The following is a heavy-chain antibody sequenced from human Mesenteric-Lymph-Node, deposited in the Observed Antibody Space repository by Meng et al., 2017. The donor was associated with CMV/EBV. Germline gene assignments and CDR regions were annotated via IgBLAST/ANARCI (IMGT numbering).Heavy chain of an antibody. CDR1: GFTFSSYW. CDR3: ANARGAY. Sequence: GESLKISCAASGFTFSSYWMSWVRQAPGKGLEWVANINQDGSEKCYVGSVKGRFTISRDNAKNSLYLQMNSLRVEDTAVYYCANARGAYWGQGTLVTVSS. V-gene: IGHV3-7*01. D-gene: IGHD2-2*01. CDR2: INQDGSEK. J-gene: IGHJ4*02.